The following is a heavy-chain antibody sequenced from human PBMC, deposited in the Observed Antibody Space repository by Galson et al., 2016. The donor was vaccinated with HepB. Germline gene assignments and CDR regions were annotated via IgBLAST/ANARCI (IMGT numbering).Heavy chain of an antibody. CDR2: IYYSGNT. CDR3: ARDFSDSSGYYRFDS. J-gene: IGHJ4*02. Sequence: SETLSLTCTVSGGSVSNRSNYWSWIRQTPGEELEWIGCIYYSGNTNYNPSLKRRVAISIDTSKSQFSLRLSSVTAADTAVYYCARDFSDSSGYYRFDSWGQGALVTVSS. CDR1: GGSVSNRSNY. V-gene: IGHV4-61*01. D-gene: IGHD3-22*01.